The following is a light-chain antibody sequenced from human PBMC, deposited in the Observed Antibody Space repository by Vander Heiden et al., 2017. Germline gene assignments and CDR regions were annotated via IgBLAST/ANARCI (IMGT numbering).Light chain of an antibody. CDR3: QQYYSVPQT. V-gene: IGKV4-1*01. Sequence: DIVMTQSPDSLAVSLGERATINCKSSQTVLYRDNNHNYLAWYQQKAGQSPKLLISWASTRESGVPDRFSGSGSGTDFTLTISSLQAEHVAVYYCQQYYSVPQTFGQGTKVEIK. CDR1: QTVLYRDNNHNY. CDR2: WAS. J-gene: IGKJ1*01.